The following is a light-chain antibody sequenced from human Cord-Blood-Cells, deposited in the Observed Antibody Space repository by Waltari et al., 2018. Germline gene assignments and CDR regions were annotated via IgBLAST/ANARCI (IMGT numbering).Light chain of an antibody. V-gene: IGKV1-39*01. CDR1: QSISSY. Sequence: DLQMTQSPSSLSASVGDRVTITCRESQSISSYLNWYQQKPGKAPKLLIYAASSLQSGVPSRFSVSGSGTEFTLTISSLQPEDFTTYYCQQRYSTPLPFGGGTKVEIK. CDR2: AAS. CDR3: QQRYSTPLP. J-gene: IGKJ4*01.